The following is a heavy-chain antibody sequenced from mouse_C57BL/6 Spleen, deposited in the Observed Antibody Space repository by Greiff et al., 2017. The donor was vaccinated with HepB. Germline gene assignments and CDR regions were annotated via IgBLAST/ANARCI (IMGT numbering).Heavy chain of an antibody. CDR1: GFSLTSYG. J-gene: IGHJ1*03. D-gene: IGHD1-1*01. Sequence: VQLQESGPGLVAPSQSLSITCTVSGFSLTSYGVHWVRQPPGKGLEWLVVIWSDGSTTYNSALKSRLSISKDNSKSQVFLKMNSLQTDDTAMYYCARQGGGSSYDWYFDVWGTGTTVTVSS. CDR2: IWSDGST. V-gene: IGHV2-6-1*01. CDR3: ARQGGGSSYDWYFDV.